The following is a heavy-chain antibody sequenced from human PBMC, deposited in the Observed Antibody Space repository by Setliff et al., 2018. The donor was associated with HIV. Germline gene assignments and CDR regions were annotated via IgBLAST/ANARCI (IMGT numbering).Heavy chain of an antibody. V-gene: IGHV4-4*07. CDR3: ARQVYHDSGYYLDH. Sequence: SETLSLTCTVSGVSISNYYWSWIRQPAGKGLEWIGRIYTSGNTNYNPSLKSRVTMSVDTSKKQFSPKLTSVTAADTAVYYCARQVYHDSGYYLDHWGQGTLVTVSS. CDR1: GVSISNYY. D-gene: IGHD3-22*01. J-gene: IGHJ4*02. CDR2: IYTSGNT.